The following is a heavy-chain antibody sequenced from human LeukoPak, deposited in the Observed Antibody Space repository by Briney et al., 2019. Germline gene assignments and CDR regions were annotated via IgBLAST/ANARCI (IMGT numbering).Heavy chain of an antibody. CDR1: GYTFTSYN. J-gene: IGHJ3*02. V-gene: IGHV1-46*01. CDR3: ARVRDGYNDAYDI. Sequence: ASVKVSCKASGYTFTSYNLHWVRQAPGQRLEWMGIIKPSGDNTHYAQKFQGRFTMTSDTSTSSVYMELSSLISADTAVYYCARVRDGYNDAYDIWGQGTMVTVTS. D-gene: IGHD5-24*01. CDR2: IKPSGDNT.